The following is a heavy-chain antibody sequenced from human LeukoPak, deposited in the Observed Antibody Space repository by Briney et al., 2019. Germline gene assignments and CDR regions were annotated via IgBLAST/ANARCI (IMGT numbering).Heavy chain of an antibody. CDR1: GFTVSSNY. D-gene: IGHD2-2*01. CDR2: FYSGGSR. CDR3: AKDPLGGDCSSTSCYVLRPFDF. V-gene: IGHV3-53*01. J-gene: IGHJ4*02. Sequence: GGSLRLSCAASGFTVSSNYMSWVRQAPGKGLEWVSVFYSGGSRYYADSVKGRLTISRDNSKNTLYFQMNSLRAEDTAVYYCAKDPLGGDCSSTSCYVLRPFDFWGQGTLVTVSS.